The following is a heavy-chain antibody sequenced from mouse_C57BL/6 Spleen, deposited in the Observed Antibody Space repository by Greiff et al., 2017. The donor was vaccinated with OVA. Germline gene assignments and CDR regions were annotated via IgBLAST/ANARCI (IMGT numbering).Heavy chain of an antibody. Sequence: VQLKESGAELVKPGASVKISCKASGYAFSSYWMNWVKQRPGKGLEWIGQIYPGDGDTNYNGKFKGKATLTADKSSSTAYMQLSSLTSEDSAVYFCARRTLTGDWYFDVWGTGTTVTVSS. J-gene: IGHJ1*03. CDR2: IYPGDGDT. D-gene: IGHD4-1*01. CDR3: ARRTLTGDWYFDV. CDR1: GYAFSSYW. V-gene: IGHV1-80*01.